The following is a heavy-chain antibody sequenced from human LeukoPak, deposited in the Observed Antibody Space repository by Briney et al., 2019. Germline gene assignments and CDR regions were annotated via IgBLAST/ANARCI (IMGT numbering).Heavy chain of an antibody. CDR3: ARDHDILTGYYANNWFDP. CDR1: GYTFTGYY. Sequence: ASVKVSCKASGYTFTGYYMHWVRQAPGQGLEWMGWINPNSGGTNYAQKFRGRVTMTRDTSISTAYMELSRLRSDDTAVYYCARDHDILTGYYANNWFDPWGQGTLATVSS. D-gene: IGHD3-9*01. V-gene: IGHV1-2*02. CDR2: INPNSGGT. J-gene: IGHJ5*02.